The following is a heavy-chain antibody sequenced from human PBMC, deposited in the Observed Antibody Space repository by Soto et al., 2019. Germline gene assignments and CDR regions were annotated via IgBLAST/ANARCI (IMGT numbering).Heavy chain of an antibody. Sequence: PGGSLRLSCAASGFTFSSYGMHWVRQAPGKGLEWVAVISYDGSNKYYADSVKGRFTISRDNSKNTLYLQMNSLRAEDTAVYYCAKSGSSSPDYYYYGMDVWGQGTTVTVSS. CDR3: AKSGSSSPDYYYYGMDV. CDR2: ISYDGSNK. J-gene: IGHJ6*02. D-gene: IGHD6-6*01. CDR1: GFTFSSYG. V-gene: IGHV3-30*18.